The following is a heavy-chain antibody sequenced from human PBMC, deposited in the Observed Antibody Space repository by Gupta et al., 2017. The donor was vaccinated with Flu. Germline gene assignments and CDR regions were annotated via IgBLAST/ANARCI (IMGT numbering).Heavy chain of an antibody. CDR2: IYYSGTT. Sequence: QLQLRGSGPGLVKPAEPLSLSCTVSGGSISTDNYHWALVRQSPGKGLEWIGTIYYSGTTYYNPSLRSRATMSLDTSRNQFSLKVRSVTAADTAVYYCAGGVGYAAFDFWGQGSLVSVSS. CDR3: AGGVGYAAFDF. J-gene: IGHJ4*02. D-gene: IGHD2-2*01. V-gene: IGHV4-39*01. CDR1: GGSISTDNYH.